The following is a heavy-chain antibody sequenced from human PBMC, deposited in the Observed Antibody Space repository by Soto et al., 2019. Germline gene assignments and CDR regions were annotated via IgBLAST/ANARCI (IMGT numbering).Heavy chain of an antibody. CDR3: AREKIAVAGRAFDY. J-gene: IGHJ4*02. CDR1: GFTFSSYE. V-gene: IGHV3-48*03. Sequence: LRLSCAASGFTFSSYEMNWVRQAPGKRLEWVSYISSSGSTIYYADSVKGRFTISRDNAKNSLYLQMNSLRAEDTAVYYCAREKIAVAGRAFDYWGQGTLVTVSS. D-gene: IGHD6-19*01. CDR2: ISSSGSTI.